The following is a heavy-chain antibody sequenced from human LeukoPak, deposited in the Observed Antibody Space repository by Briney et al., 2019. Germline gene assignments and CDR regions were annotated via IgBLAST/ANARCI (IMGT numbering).Heavy chain of an antibody. D-gene: IGHD6-6*01. J-gene: IGHJ4*02. Sequence: GASVKISCKASGGTFSSYAISWVRQAPGQGLEWMGGIIPIFGTANYAQKFQGRVTITADESTSTAYMELSSLRSEDTAVYYCASLYSSSVDYWGQGTLVTVSS. V-gene: IGHV1-69*13. CDR3: ASLYSSSVDY. CDR2: IIPIFGTA. CDR1: GGTFSSYA.